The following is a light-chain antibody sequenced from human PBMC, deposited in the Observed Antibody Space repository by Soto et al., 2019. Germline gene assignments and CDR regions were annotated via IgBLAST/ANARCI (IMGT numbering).Light chain of an antibody. V-gene: IGKV1-13*02. CDR1: QDIRGA. CDR3: QQFKAYPIT. CDR2: DVA. Sequence: LSASVGDRVTITCGASQDIRGAVAWSQQKPGKAPKRLIYDVATLESWVPSRCSGSGSGTEFTLTISSLQPEEFGTYFCQQFKAYPITFSHGSRLEIK. J-gene: IGKJ5*01.